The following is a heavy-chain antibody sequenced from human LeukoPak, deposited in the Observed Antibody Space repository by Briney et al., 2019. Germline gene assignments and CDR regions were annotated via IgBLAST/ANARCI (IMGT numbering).Heavy chain of an antibody. CDR2: IYPGDSDT. D-gene: IGHD7-27*01. V-gene: IGHV5-51*01. Sequence: GESPKISCKGSGYSFTNYWIGWGRQMPGKGPEWMVIIYPGDSDTRYSPSFQGQVTISADKSISTAYLQWSSLKASDTAMYYCARQTGGNGIDYWGQGTLVTVSS. CDR1: GYSFTNYW. CDR3: ARQTGGNGIDY. J-gene: IGHJ4*02.